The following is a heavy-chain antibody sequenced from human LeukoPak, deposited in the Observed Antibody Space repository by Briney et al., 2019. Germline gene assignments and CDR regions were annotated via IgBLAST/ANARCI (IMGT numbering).Heavy chain of an antibody. D-gene: IGHD3-3*01. J-gene: IGHJ4*02. Sequence: SVKVSCKASGFTFTSSAMQWVRQARGQRLEWIGWIVVGSGNTNYAQKFQERVTITRDMSTSTAYMELSSLRSEDAAVYYCAAGIGGTIFGVVTWEYWGQGTLVTVSS. CDR3: AAGIGGTIFGVVTWEY. CDR1: GFTFTSSA. V-gene: IGHV1-58*02. CDR2: IVVGSGNT.